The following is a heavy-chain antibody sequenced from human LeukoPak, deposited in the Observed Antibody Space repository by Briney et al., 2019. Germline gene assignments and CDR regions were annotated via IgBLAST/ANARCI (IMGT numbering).Heavy chain of an antibody. CDR1: GFTFSSYW. D-gene: IGHD3-22*01. CDR2: IKQDGSEK. Sequence: QTGGSLRLSCAASGFTFSSYWMSWVRQAPGKGLEWVANIKQDGSEKYYVVSVKGRFTISRDNAKNSLYLQMNSLRAEDTAVYYCARGGGTYYYDSSGYYYYWGQGTLVTVSS. CDR3: ARGGGTYYYDSSGYYYY. V-gene: IGHV3-7*04. J-gene: IGHJ4*02.